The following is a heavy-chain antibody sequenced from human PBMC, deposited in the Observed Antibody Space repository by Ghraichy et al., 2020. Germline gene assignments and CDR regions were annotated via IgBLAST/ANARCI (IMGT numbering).Heavy chain of an antibody. CDR3: ARGRGYNSFDY. Sequence: SETLSLTCTVSGGSISSSYWSWIRQPPGKGLEWIGYIYYGGSTNYIPSLKSRVTISVDTSKNEFSLKLSSVTAADTAVYYCARGRGYNSFDYWGQGTLVTVSS. CDR2: IYYGGST. D-gene: IGHD6-13*01. J-gene: IGHJ4*02. V-gene: IGHV4-59*01. CDR1: GGSISSSY.